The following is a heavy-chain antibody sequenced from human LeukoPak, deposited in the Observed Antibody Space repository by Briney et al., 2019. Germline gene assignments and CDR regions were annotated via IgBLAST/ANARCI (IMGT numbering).Heavy chain of an antibody. CDR3: AKNSVSYYGFDY. CDR1: GCTFSSNA. CDR2: ISGSGGST. D-gene: IGHD1-26*01. Sequence: GGSLRLSCAASGCTFSSNAMTWVRQAPEKGLEWVSSISGSGGSTYYADSVKGRFTISRDNSKNTLYLQMNSLRAEDTALYYCAKNSVSYYGFDYWGQGTLVTVSS. V-gene: IGHV3-23*01. J-gene: IGHJ4*02.